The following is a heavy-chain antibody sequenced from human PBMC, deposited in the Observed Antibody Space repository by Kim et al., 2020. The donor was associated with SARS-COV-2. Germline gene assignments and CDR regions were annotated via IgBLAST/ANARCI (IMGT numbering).Heavy chain of an antibody. V-gene: IGHV4-34*01. CDR2: INHSGST. CDR1: GGSFSGYY. Sequence: SETLSLTCAVYGGSFSGYYWSWIRQPPGKGLEWIGEINHSGSTNYNPSLKSRVTISVDTSKNQFSLKLSSVTAADTAVYYCARGRQGVASSEGLWMDVWGQGTTVTVSS. D-gene: IGHD3-3*01. CDR3: ARGRQGVASSEGLWMDV. J-gene: IGHJ6*02.